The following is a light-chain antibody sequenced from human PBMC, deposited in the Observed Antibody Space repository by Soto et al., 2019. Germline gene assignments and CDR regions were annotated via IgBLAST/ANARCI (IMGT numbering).Light chain of an antibody. J-gene: IGKJ5*01. Sequence: IVLTQSPATLSLSPGERATLSCRASQSVSSYLAWYQQKPGQAPRLLIYDASNRATGIPARFSGSGSGTDFTLTISSREPEDCAVYYCQQRSNWPPAITVGQGTRLEIK. CDR3: QQRSNWPPAIT. CDR1: QSVSSY. V-gene: IGKV3-11*01. CDR2: DAS.